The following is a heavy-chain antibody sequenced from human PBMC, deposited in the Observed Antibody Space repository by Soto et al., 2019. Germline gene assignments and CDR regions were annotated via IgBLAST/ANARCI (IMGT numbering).Heavy chain of an antibody. Sequence: EVQLLESGGGLVQPGGSLRLSCAASGFTFSSYAMTWVRQTPGKGLECVSGISGSGDTTYYADSVKGRFTISRDNSKNTLFLQMNSLRAEDTAVYYCAHKGGGAYWGQGTLVTVSS. CDR1: GFTFSSYA. CDR3: AHKGGGAY. CDR2: ISGSGDTT. D-gene: IGHD4-17*01. V-gene: IGHV3-23*01. J-gene: IGHJ4*02.